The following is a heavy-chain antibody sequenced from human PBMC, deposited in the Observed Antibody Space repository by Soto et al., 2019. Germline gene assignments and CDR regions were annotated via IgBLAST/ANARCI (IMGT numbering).Heavy chain of an antibody. Sequence: SETLSLTCTVSGGSISSGDYYWSWIRQPPGKGLEWIGYVHYSGSTYYNPSLKSRVTISVDTSKNQFSLKLSSVTAADTAVYYCARIGCSDITCPFDYWGQGTRVTVS. V-gene: IGHV4-30-4*01. J-gene: IGHJ4*02. CDR3: ARIGCSDITCPFDY. CDR1: GGSISSGDYY. CDR2: VHYSGST. D-gene: IGHD5-12*01.